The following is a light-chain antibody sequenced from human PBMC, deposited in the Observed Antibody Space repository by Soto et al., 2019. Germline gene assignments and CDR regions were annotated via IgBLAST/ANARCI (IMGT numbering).Light chain of an antibody. J-gene: IGLJ3*02. Sequence: QSALTQPASVSGSPGQSITISCTGTSSDVGAYNFVSWHQQHPGKAPKLMIYEGSKRPSGVSNRFSGSKSDNTASLTISGLQAEDEADYYCCSYANTTTVFGAGTKLTVL. CDR1: SSDVGAYNF. CDR3: CSYANTTTV. V-gene: IGLV2-23*01. CDR2: EGS.